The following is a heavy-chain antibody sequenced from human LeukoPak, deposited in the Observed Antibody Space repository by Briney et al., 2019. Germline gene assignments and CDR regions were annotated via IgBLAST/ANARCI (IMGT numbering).Heavy chain of an antibody. J-gene: IGHJ5*02. CDR1: IDSFSNYH. Sequence: SETLSLTCAVYIDSFSNYHWNWIRQTPAKGREWIGEVNESGGTNIRPSLRSRVILSVDTSKNQFSLKLISVTVADTAIYYCARGQGATVPQVGKNWFDPWGQGTRVTVSS. CDR2: VNESGGT. V-gene: IGHV4-34*01. CDR3: ARGQGATVPQVGKNWFDP. D-gene: IGHD1-26*01.